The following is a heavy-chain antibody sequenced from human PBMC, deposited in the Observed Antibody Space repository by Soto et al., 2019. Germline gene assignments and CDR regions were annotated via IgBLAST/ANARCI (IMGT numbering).Heavy chain of an antibody. V-gene: IGHV1-69*06. CDR1: GGIFSNFA. J-gene: IGHJ4*02. CDR3: ARVGSRHAYNYVLDK. Sequence: QVQLVQSGPEVKKPGSSEKVSCTASGGIFSNFAVSWVRQAPGQGLEWMGGIIPILATPKYAQKFQGRVTIAAIKNIAYMELSSLTSEDTAVYYCARVGSRHAYNYVLDKWGQGTLVTVSS. CDR2: IIPILATP. D-gene: IGHD5-18*01.